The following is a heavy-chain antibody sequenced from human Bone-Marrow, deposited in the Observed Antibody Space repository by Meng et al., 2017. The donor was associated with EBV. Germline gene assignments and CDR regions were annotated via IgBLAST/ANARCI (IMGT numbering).Heavy chain of an antibody. D-gene: IGHD6-19*01. CDR3: ARDGIAVPGGSNWFDP. CDR1: GDIFTNLA. V-gene: IGHV1-69*06. J-gene: IGHJ5*02. Sequence: QGQLVQSGAEGKKPGSSVKVSCKASGDIFTNLAFTWVRQVPGKGLEWMGGFLPILGAANYAQKFQGRLTITADKSTTTAFMELRSLRVDDTAVYFCARDGIAVPGGSNWFDPWGQGTLVTVSS. CDR2: FLPILGAA.